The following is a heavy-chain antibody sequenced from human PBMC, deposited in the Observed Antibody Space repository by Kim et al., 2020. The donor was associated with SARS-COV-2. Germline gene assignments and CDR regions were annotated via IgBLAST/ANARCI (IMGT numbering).Heavy chain of an antibody. V-gene: IGHV1-18*04. D-gene: IGHD6-13*01. CDR1: GYTFTSYG. Sequence: ASVKVSCKASGYTFTSYGISWVRQAPGQGLEWMGWISAYNGNTNYAQKLQGRVTMTTDTSTSTAYMELRRLRSDDTAVYYCSRDTPPLESTSWYWGYYYGMDDWGQGTTVTVSS. CDR2: ISAYNGNT. CDR3: SRDTPPLESTSWYWGYYYGMDD. J-gene: IGHJ6*02.